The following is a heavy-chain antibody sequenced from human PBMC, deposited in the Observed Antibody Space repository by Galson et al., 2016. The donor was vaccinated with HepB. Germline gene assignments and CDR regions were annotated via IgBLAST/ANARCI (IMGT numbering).Heavy chain of an antibody. D-gene: IGHD6-19*01. Sequence: SETLSLTCTVSGSSVSSSSYYWGWIRQPPGKGLEWIGSSYYSGSTYYNPSLKSRVTISVDMSKNQFYLKVSSATAADTAVYYCARLSAPAGNYWGQGTLVAVSS. CDR1: GSSVSSSSYY. J-gene: IGHJ4*02. CDR2: SYYSGST. V-gene: IGHV4-39*01. CDR3: ARLSAPAGNY.